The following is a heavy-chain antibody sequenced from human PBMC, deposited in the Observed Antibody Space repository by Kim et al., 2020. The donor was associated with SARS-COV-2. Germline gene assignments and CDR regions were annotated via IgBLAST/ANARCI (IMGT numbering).Heavy chain of an antibody. CDR1: GYTFTGYY. D-gene: IGHD5-12*01. CDR2: INPNSGGT. V-gene: IGHV1-2*06. CDR3: ARALGYSGYDSDY. J-gene: IGHJ4*02. Sequence: ASVKVSCKASGYTFTGYYMHWVRQAPGQGLEWMGRINPNSGGTNYAQKFQGRVTMTRDTSISTAYMELSRLRSDDTAVYYCARALGYSGYDSDYWGQGTLVTVSS.